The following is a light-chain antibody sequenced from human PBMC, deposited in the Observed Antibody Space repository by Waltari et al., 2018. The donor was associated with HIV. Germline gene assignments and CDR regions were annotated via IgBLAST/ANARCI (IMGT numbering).Light chain of an antibody. V-gene: IGLV2-11*01. CDR3: CSYGGSWSFV. CDR2: DVD. J-gene: IGLJ2*01. CDR1: TNNVGTYNY. Sequence: QSALTQPRSVSGSPGQSVTISCAGSTNNVGTYNYVSWYHQKSGEAPRLILYDVDQRPSCVPVGFSGARSGDTASLPISGLQAEDEGDFYCCSYGGSWSFVFGGGTRVTVL.